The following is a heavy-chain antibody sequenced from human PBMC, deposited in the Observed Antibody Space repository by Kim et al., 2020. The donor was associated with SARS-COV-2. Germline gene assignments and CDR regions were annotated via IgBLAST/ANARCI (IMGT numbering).Heavy chain of an antibody. V-gene: IGHV1-69*13. CDR3: ARAPIVVVPAAMNYYYYGMDV. Sequence: SVKVSCNASGGTFSSYAISWVRQAPGQGLEWMGGIIPIFGTANYAQKFQGRVTITADESTSTAYMELSSLRSEDTAVYYCARAPIVVVPAAMNYYYYGMDVWGQGTTVTVSS. CDR2: IIPIFGTA. CDR1: GGTFSSYA. D-gene: IGHD2-2*01. J-gene: IGHJ6*02.